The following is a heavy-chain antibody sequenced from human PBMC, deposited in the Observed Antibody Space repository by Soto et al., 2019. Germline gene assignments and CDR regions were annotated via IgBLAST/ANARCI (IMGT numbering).Heavy chain of an antibody. J-gene: IGHJ4*02. V-gene: IGHV3-33*01. CDR1: GFTFSRHG. CDR2: ILNDASGH. Sequence: QVQLVESGGGVVQPGTSLRLSCAASGFTFSRHGMHWVRQTPGKGLEWLAVILNDASGHWYADSVKGRFTISRDNCENTLYLHMNGLRLQDTAMYYCARDDDYPDNGFDYWGQGTLVTVSS. CDR3: ARDDDYPDNGFDY. D-gene: IGHD4-17*01.